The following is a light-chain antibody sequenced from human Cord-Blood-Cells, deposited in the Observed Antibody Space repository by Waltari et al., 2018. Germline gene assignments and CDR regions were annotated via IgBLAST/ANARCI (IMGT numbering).Light chain of an antibody. J-gene: IGLJ3*02. V-gene: IGLV1-44*01. CDR2: SNN. CDR1: SSNIGSNT. Sequence: QSVLTQPPSASGTPGQRVTIPCSGSSSNIGSNTVNWYQQLPGTAPKLLIYSNNQRPSGVPDQFSGSKSGTSASLAISGLQSEDEADYYCAAWDDSLNGWVFGGGTKLTVL. CDR3: AAWDDSLNGWV.